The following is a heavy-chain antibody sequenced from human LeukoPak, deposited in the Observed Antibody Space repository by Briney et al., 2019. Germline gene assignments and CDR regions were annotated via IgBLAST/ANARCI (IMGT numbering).Heavy chain of an antibody. CDR2: MYYSGST. CDR3: ARPYYYDSRIDP. V-gene: IGHV4-30-4*01. Sequence: SETLSLTCTVSVGSISSGDYYWSWIRQPPGKGLEWIAYMYYSGSTYYNPSLKSRVTMSADTSKNQLSLKLSSVTAADTAVYYCARPYYYDSRIDPWGQGILVTVSS. D-gene: IGHD3-22*01. J-gene: IGHJ5*02. CDR1: VGSISSGDYY.